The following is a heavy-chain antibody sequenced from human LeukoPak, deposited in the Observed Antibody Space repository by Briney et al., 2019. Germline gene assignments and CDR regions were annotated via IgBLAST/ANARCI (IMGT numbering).Heavy chain of an antibody. CDR2: IKKKSDGGTI. V-gene: IGHV3-15*01. CDR1: GFTFSSYN. J-gene: IGHJ4*02. Sequence: TGGSLRLSCAASGFTFSSYNMNWVRQAPGRGLEWVGRIKKKSDGGTIEYAAHVKVRFTISRADSKKKLNQQLNNLKSEDIAVYYCTTGPLRLGDLVVDSWGQGTLVTVSS. D-gene: IGHD3-16*01. CDR3: TTGPLRLGDLVVDS.